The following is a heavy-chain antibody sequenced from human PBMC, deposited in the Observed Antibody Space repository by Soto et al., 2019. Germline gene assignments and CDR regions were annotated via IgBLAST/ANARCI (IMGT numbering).Heavy chain of an antibody. D-gene: IGHD6-19*01. CDR2: ISGSGGST. CDR3: AKDGSSGWSYDAFDI. CDR1: GFNFRTYA. Sequence: GGSQRLSSTASGFNFRTYAMSWVRQAPGKGLEWVSAISGSGGSTYYADSVKGRFTISRDNSKNTLYLQMNSLRAEDTAVYYCAKDGSSGWSYDAFDIWGQGTMVTVSS. J-gene: IGHJ3*02. V-gene: IGHV3-23*01.